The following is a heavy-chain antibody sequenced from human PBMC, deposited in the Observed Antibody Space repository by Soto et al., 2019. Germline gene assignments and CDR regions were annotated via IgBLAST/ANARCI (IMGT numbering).Heavy chain of an antibody. J-gene: IGHJ6*02. V-gene: IGHV1-18*04. CDR2: ISAYNGNT. D-gene: IGHD2-8*01. CDR1: GYTFTSYG. CDR3: ARGRRDIVLMVYANYYGMDV. Sequence: GASVKVSCKASGYTFTSYGISWVRQAPGQGLEWMGWISAYNGNTNYAQKLQGRVTMTTDTSTSTAYMELRSLRSDETAVYYCARGRRDIVLMVYANYYGMDVWGQGTTVTVSS.